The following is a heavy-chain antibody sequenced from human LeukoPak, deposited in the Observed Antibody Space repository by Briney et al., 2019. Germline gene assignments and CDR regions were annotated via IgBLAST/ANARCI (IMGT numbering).Heavy chain of an antibody. CDR3: ASHGVLFGFQH. J-gene: IGHJ1*01. D-gene: IGHD3-16*01. V-gene: IGHV3-48*01. CDR1: GFTFSSYS. CDR2: ISSSSSTI. Sequence: GRSLRLSCAASGFTFSSYSMNWVRQAPGKGLEWVSYISSSSSTIYYADSVKGRFTISRDNAKNSLYLQMNSLRAEDTAVYYCASHGVLFGFQHWGQGTLVTVSS.